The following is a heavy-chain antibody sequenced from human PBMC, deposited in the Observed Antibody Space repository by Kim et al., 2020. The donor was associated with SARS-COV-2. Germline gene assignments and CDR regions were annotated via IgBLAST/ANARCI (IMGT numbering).Heavy chain of an antibody. CDR3: ATYYYDSSGYQYYFDY. Sequence: GGSLRLSCAASGFTFSSYAMSWVRQAPGKGLEWVSAISGSGGSTYYADSVKGRFTISRDNSKNTLYLQMNSLRAEDTAVYYCATYYYDSSGYQYYFDYCGEGTLFTVSS. CDR1: GFTFSSYA. J-gene: IGHJ4*02. CDR2: ISGSGGST. V-gene: IGHV3-23*01. D-gene: IGHD3-22*01.